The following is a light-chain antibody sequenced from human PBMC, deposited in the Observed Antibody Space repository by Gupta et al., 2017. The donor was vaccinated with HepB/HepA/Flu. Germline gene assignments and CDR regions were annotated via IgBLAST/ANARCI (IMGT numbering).Light chain of an antibody. V-gene: IGKV3-15*01. CDR1: ESISSN. J-gene: IGKJ1*01. Sequence: DIVMTQSPATLSVSPGERATLSCRASESISSNLALYQQKPGQAPRLLIYGASTRATGIPARFSGSGSGTEFTLTISSLQSEDFAVYYCQQYNNWPRTFGQGTKVEIK. CDR3: QQYNNWPRT. CDR2: GAS.